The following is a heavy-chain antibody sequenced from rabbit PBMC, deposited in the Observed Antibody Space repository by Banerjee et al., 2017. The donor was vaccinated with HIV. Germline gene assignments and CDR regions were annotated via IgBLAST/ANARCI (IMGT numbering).Heavy chain of an antibody. J-gene: IGHJ4*01. V-gene: IGHV1S43*01. CDR3: ARVSYAAYAGYHL. CDR2: IYTGDGST. D-gene: IGHD4-2*01. CDR1: GFSFSSSYY. Sequence: QSLEESGGDLVKPGASLTLTCTASGFSFSSSYYMCWVRQAPGKGLEWIACIYTGDGSTDYASWVNGRFSISRSTSLNTLYLQMTSLTASDTATYFCARVSYAAYAGYHLWGPGTLVTVS.